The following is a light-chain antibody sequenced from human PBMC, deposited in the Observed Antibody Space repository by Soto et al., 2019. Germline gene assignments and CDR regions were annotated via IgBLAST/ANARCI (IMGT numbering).Light chain of an antibody. CDR1: SSDVGGYHY. CDR3: CSYAGRYTWV. V-gene: IGLV2-11*01. J-gene: IGLJ2*01. CDR2: DVS. Sequence: QSVLTQPRSVSGSPGQSVTISCTGTSSDVGGYHYVSWYQQHPGKAPKLMLYDVSKRPSGVPDRFSGSKSGNTASLTISGLQAEDEADYYCCSYAGRYTWVFGGGTRSPS.